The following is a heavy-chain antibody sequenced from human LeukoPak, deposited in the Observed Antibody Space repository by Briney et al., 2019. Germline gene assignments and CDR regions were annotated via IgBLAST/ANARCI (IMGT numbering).Heavy chain of an antibody. CDR2: IYYDGST. J-gene: IGHJ5*02. D-gene: IGHD2-2*01. CDR1: GDFFISSSNY. CDR3: GRRWLLVPAS. Sequence: SETLSLTCTVSGDFFISSSNYWVWIRQPPGKRLEWVGSIYYDGSTYYNSALKSRATIFADTSKSQFSLKLNSVIAADTAVYYCGRRWLLVPASWGQGTLVTVSS. V-gene: IGHV4-39*01.